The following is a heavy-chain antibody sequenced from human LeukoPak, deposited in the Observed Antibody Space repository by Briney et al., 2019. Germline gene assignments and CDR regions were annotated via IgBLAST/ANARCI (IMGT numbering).Heavy chain of an antibody. J-gene: IGHJ6*02. CDR1: SGSISISGYY. D-gene: IGHD2-15*01. CDR2: IFYSGST. V-gene: IGHV4-31*03. Sequence: SETLSLTCTVSSGSISISGYYWSWIRQHPGKGLEWIGYIFYSGSTNYNPSLKSRLSISVDTDENQFSLRLRSVTAADTAVYYCARGVGYCSGGTCYSYYYGMDVWGQGTTVTVSS. CDR3: ARGVGYCSGGTCYSYYYGMDV.